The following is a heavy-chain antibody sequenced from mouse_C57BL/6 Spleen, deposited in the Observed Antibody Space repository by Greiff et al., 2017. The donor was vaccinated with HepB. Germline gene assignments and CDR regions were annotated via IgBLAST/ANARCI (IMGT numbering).Heavy chain of an antibody. J-gene: IGHJ3*01. CDR2: IHPNSGST. V-gene: IGHV1-64*01. Sequence: QVQLQQPGAELVKPGASVKLSCKASGYNFTSYWMHWVKQRPGQGLEWIGMIHPNSGSTNYNEKFKSKATLTVDKSSSTAYMQLSSLTSEDSAVYYCAYSNYGAWFAYWGQGTLVTVSA. CDR3: AYSNYGAWFAY. D-gene: IGHD2-5*01. CDR1: GYNFTSYW.